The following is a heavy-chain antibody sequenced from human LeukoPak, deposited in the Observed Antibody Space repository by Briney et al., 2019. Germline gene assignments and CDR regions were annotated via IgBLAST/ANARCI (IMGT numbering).Heavy chain of an antibody. CDR1: GYIFTTHS. CDR2: INAYNGNT. Sequence: ASVKVSCKASGYIFTTHSMNWLRQAPGQGLEWMGWINAYNGNTNYAQKLQGRITMTTDTSTNTAYMELRSLRSDDTAVYYCARSKVPRGPAPSGSYFEWFDPWGQGTLVTVSS. V-gene: IGHV1-18*01. CDR3: ARSKVPRGPAPSGSYFEWFDP. D-gene: IGHD3-10*01. J-gene: IGHJ5*02.